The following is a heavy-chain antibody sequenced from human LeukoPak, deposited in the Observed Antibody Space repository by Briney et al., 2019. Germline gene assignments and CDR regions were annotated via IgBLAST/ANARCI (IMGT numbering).Heavy chain of an antibody. CDR1: GGSISSYY. V-gene: IGHV4-59*01. CDR2: IYYSGST. Sequence: SETLSLTCTVSGGSISSYYWSWIRQPPGKGLEWIGYIYYSGSTNYNPSLEGRVTISVDTSKNQFSLKLSSVTAADTAVYYCARSAGFKGWFDPWGQGTLVTVSS. J-gene: IGHJ5*02. D-gene: IGHD3-10*01. CDR3: ARSAGFKGWFDP.